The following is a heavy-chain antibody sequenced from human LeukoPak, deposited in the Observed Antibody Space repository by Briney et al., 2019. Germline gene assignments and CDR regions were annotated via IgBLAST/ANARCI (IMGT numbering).Heavy chain of an antibody. D-gene: IGHD3-22*01. V-gene: IGHV3-23*01. CDR1: GFTFRSYG. J-gene: IGHJ4*02. CDR2: ISGSGTST. Sequence: GGSLRLSCAASGFTFRSYGMSWVRQAPGKGLEWVSTISGSGTSTYHADSVKGRFTISRDNSKNTLYLQMNSLRAEDTAVYYCANGYVYDSTDYWGQGTLVTVSS. CDR3: ANGYVYDSTDY.